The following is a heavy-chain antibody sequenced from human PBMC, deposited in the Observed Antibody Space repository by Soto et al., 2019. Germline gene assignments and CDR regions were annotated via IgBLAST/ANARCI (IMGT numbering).Heavy chain of an antibody. CDR1: GYTFTSYG. D-gene: IGHD3-22*01. J-gene: IGHJ5*02. CDR2: ISAYNGNT. V-gene: IGHV1-18*01. CDR3: ARGEYYDSSGKNNWFDP. Sequence: ASVKVSCKASGYTFTSYGISWVRQAPGQGLEWMGWISAYNGNTNYAQKLQGRVTMTTDTSTSTAYMELRSLRSDDTAVYYCARGEYYDSSGKNNWFDPWGQGTLVTVPQ.